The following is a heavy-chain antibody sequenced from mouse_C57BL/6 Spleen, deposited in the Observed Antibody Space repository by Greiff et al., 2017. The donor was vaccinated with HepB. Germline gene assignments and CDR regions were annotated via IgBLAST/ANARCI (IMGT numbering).Heavy chain of an antibody. CDR3: ARFITTVGGDY. CDR1: GYTFTDYN. CDR2: INPNNGGT. Sequence: EVQLQQSGPELVKPGASVKMSCKASGYTFTDYNMHWVKQSHGKSLEWIGYINPNNGGTSYNQKFKGKATLTVNQSSSTAYMELRSLTSEDSAVYYCARFITTVGGDYWGQGTTLTVSS. V-gene: IGHV1-22*01. J-gene: IGHJ2*01. D-gene: IGHD1-1*01.